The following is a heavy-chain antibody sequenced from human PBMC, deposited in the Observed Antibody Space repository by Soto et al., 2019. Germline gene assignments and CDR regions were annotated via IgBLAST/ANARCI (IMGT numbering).Heavy chain of an antibody. CDR1: GFTFSNYA. Sequence: EVQLLESGGGLVQPGESLRLSCAASGFTFSNYAMNWVRQAPGKGLEWVSTISATGSNTYYADSVKGRFTLSRDNSRNILYVYMNTLRAEDTALYYCAKDRTDYSSGWSFDYWGQGILVTVSS. V-gene: IGHV3-23*01. D-gene: IGHD6-19*01. J-gene: IGHJ4*02. CDR3: AKDRTDYSSGWSFDY. CDR2: ISATGSNT.